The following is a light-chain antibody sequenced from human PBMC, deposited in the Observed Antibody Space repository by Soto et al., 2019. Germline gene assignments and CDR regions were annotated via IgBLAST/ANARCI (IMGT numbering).Light chain of an antibody. CDR2: GTS. CDR3: QQYGNSPIT. V-gene: IGKV3-20*01. CDR1: QSLSSY. Sequence: EIVLTQSPPTLSLSPGERATLSCRASQSLSSYLGWYQQKPGQAPRLLIYGTSSRATGIPDRFSGSGSGTDFTLTISRLEPEDFAVYYCQQYGNSPITFGQGTRLEIK. J-gene: IGKJ5*01.